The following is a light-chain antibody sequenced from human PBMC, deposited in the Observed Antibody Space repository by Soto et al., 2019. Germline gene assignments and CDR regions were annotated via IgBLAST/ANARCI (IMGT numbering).Light chain of an antibody. J-gene: IGKJ1*01. CDR2: GAS. CDR1: QSVGSY. CDR3: QHYGGPPPWT. V-gene: IGKV3-20*01. Sequence: ENVLTQSPGTLSLSPGERATLSCRASQSVGSYLGWYQKKPGQAPRLLIYGASNMATGIPGRFSGSGSGTDFTLTISRLEPEDFAVYYCQHYGGPPPWTFGQGTKVEIK.